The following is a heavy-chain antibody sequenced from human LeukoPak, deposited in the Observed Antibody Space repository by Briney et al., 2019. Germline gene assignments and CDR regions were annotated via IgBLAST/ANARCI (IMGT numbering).Heavy chain of an antibody. Sequence: PGGSLRLTCAASGFTFSGYGIHWVRQAPGKGLEWVAFIRSDGSKELYADSVKGRFTISRDNSKNTLYLQVNSLRVEDTAVYYCAKGYGYYFDYWGQGTLVIVSS. J-gene: IGHJ4*02. CDR3: AKGYGYYFDY. D-gene: IGHD5-18*01. CDR1: GFTFSGYG. CDR2: IRSDGSKE. V-gene: IGHV3-30*02.